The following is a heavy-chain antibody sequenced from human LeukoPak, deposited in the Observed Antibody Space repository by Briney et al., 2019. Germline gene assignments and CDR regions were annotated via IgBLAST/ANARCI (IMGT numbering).Heavy chain of an antibody. Sequence: SETLSLTCTDSGGSISGVYWNWIRQPPRKGLEWVGYIHTSGSTSFNPSLKSRLSFSIDTSKNQVLLRLSSVTATDTAVYYCTRRRRGWGEGEFDFWGQGIPVTVST. J-gene: IGHJ4*02. CDR2: IHTSGST. D-gene: IGHD3-16*01. CDR3: TRRRRGWGEGEFDF. V-gene: IGHV4-4*09. CDR1: GGSISGVY.